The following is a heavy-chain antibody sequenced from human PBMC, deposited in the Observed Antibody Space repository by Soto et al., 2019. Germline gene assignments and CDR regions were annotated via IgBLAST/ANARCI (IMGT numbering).Heavy chain of an antibody. CDR1: GYSFHHFW. J-gene: IGHJ5*02. V-gene: IGHV5-10-1*04. CDR2: IDPCESRN. Sequence: GEFLKISRKGPGYSFHHFWHRWVRQIPGKGLEWMGRIDPCESRNNQSTSFQGQVTMLVNQSIKTAYLPRNRPKASDPAMYYCVRLVSQDVDPWGQETRVT. CDR3: VRLVSQDVDP. D-gene: IGHD6-6*01.